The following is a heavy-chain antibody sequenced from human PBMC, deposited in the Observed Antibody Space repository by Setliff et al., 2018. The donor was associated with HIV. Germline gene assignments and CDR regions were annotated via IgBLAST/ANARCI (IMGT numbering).Heavy chain of an antibody. D-gene: IGHD6-13*01. CDR3: AKVSIWLGTGAFDI. J-gene: IGHJ3*02. V-gene: IGHV3-30*02. CDR1: GFPFSSYA. Sequence: PGGSLRLSCAASGFPFSSYAMHWVRQAPGKGLEWVAIIWYDGSNKYYADSVKGRFTISRDNSKNTLYLQMNSLRAEDTAVYYCAKVSIWLGTGAFDIWGQGTMVTVSS. CDR2: IWYDGSNK.